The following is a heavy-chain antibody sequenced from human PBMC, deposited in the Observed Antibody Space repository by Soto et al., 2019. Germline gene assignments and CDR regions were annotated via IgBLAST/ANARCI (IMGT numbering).Heavy chain of an antibody. V-gene: IGHV4-59*01. CDR3: ARASPRGRYFDWLIFPLGY. CDR1: GGSISSYY. J-gene: IGHJ4*02. CDR2: IYYSGST. D-gene: IGHD3-9*01. Sequence: SETLSLTCTVSGGSISSYYWSWIRQPPGKGLEWIGYIYYSGSTNYNPSLKSRVTISVDTSKNQFSLKLSSVTAADTAVYYCARASPRGRYFDWLIFPLGYWGQGTLVTVSS.